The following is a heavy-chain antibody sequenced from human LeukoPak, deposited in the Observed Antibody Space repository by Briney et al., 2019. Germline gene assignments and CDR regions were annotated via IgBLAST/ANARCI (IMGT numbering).Heavy chain of an antibody. CDR2: ISGSGGST. CDR3: AKDKLRMSYYDFWSGYSHFDY. CDR1: GFTFSSYA. Sequence: GGSLRLSCAASGFTFSSYAMSWVRQAPGKGLEWVSAISGSGGSTYYADSVKGRFTISRDNSKNTLYLRMNSLRAEDTAVYYCAKDKLRMSYYDFWSGYSHFDYWGQGTLVTVSS. D-gene: IGHD3-3*01. V-gene: IGHV3-23*01. J-gene: IGHJ4*02.